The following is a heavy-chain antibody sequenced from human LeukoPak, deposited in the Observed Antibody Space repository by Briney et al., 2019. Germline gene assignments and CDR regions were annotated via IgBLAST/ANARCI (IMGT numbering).Heavy chain of an antibody. V-gene: IGHV3-7*01. Sequence: PGGSLRLSCAVSGFTFTSYWMSWVRQAPGKGLEWVANINKDGSDKYYVDSVKGRFTISGDNAKNALYLQMSSLRAEDTAVYYCAHKVKDAFDIWGQGTMVTVSS. J-gene: IGHJ3*02. CDR1: GFTFTSYW. D-gene: IGHD4-23*01. CDR2: INKDGSDK. CDR3: AHKVKDAFDI.